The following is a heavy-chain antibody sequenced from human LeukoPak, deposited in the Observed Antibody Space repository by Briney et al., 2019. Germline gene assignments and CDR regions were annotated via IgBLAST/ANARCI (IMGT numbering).Heavy chain of an antibody. V-gene: IGHV1-69*05. CDR2: IIPIFGTA. Sequence: SVKVSCKASGGTFSSYAISWVRQAPGQGLEWMGGIIPIFGTANYAQKFQGRVTITTDESTSTAYTELSSLRSEDTAVYYCARDRMAIPGSYYDFWSGPPQYYYYMDVWGKGTTVTVSS. CDR3: ARDRMAIPGSYYDFWSGPPQYYYYMDV. CDR1: GGTFSSYA. J-gene: IGHJ6*03. D-gene: IGHD3-3*01.